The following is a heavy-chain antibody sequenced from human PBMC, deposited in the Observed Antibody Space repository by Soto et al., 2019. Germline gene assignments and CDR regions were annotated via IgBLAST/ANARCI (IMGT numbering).Heavy chain of an antibody. J-gene: IGHJ4*02. CDR3: ARDETYSSYYFDY. D-gene: IGHD5-18*01. CDR1: GDTFTNYG. CDR2: ISGYNGKT. V-gene: IGHV1-18*01. Sequence: GASVKVSCKGSGDTFTNYGISWVRQAPGQGLEWMGWISGYNGKTTYEQKFQGRVNMTIDTSTNTAYMDLRSLRSDDTAVYYCARDETYSSYYFDYWGQGTLVTVSS.